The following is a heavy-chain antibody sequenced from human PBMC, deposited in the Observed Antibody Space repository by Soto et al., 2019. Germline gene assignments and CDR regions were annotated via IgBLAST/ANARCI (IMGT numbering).Heavy chain of an antibody. CDR1: GFTFSTYA. CDR3: ARDLAAATSYGMDV. Sequence: PGGSLRLSCAASGFTFSTYAMSWVRQAPGKGLEWVSAISGSGDTTYYANSVKGRFTISRDNSKNTLYLQMNSLRAEDTAVYYCARDLAAATSYGMDVWGQGTTVTVSS. V-gene: IGHV3-23*01. CDR2: ISGSGDTT. D-gene: IGHD6-13*01. J-gene: IGHJ6*02.